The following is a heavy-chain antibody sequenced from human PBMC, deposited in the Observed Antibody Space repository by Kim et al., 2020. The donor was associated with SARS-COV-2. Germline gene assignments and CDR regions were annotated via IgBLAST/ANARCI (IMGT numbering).Heavy chain of an antibody. CDR3: ASASSGLNFDY. D-gene: IGHD3-22*01. Sequence: TNYAQKRQGRVTMTTDTSTSTAYMELRSLRSDDTAVYYCASASSGLNFDYWGQGTLVTVSS. CDR2: T. V-gene: IGHV1-18*01. J-gene: IGHJ4*02.